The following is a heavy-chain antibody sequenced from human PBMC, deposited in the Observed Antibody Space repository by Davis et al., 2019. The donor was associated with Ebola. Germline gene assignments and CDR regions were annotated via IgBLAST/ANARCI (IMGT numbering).Heavy chain of an antibody. CDR3: ARGRYYYGSGSYPFDY. D-gene: IGHD3-10*01. J-gene: IGHJ4*02. V-gene: IGHV4-34*01. CDR2: INHSGST. CDR1: GGSFSGYY. Sequence: MPSETLSLTCAVYGGSFSGYYWSWIRQPPGKGLEWIGEINHSGSTNYNPSLKSRVTISVDTSKNQFSLKLSSVTAADTAVYYCARGRYYYGSGSYPFDYWGQGTLVTVSS.